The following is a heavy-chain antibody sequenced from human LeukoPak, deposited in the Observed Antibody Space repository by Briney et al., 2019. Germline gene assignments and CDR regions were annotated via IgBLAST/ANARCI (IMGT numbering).Heavy chain of an antibody. CDR2: IIPILGIA. CDR3: ARDQRGYSYGYGGDY. V-gene: IGHV1-69*04. Sequence: ASVKVSCKASGGTFSSYAISWVRQAPGQGLEWMERIIPILGIANYAQKFQGRVTITADKSTSTAYMELSSLRSEGTAVYYCARDQRGYSYGYGGDYWGQGTLVTVSS. J-gene: IGHJ4*02. CDR1: GGTFSSYA. D-gene: IGHD5-18*01.